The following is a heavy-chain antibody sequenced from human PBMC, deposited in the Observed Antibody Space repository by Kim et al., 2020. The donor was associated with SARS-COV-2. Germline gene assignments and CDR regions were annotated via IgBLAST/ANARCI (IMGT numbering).Heavy chain of an antibody. CDR3: AKDPSRGSGSYYNGRGPHFDY. Sequence: GGSLRLSCAASGFTFSSYAMSWVRQAPGKGLEWVSVIYSGGSSTYYADSVKGRFTISRDNSKNTLYLQMNSLRAEDTAVYYCAKDPSRGSGSYYNGRGPHFDYWGQGTLVTVSS. D-gene: IGHD3-10*01. CDR1: GFTFSSYA. V-gene: IGHV3-23*03. J-gene: IGHJ4*02. CDR2: IYSGGSST.